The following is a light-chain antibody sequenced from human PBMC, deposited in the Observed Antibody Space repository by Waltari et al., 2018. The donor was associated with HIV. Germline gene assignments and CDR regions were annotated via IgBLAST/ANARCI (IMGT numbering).Light chain of an antibody. CDR1: SSDVGVYNF. CDR2: DVS. J-gene: IGLJ2*01. V-gene: IGLV2-11*01. Sequence: QSALTQPRSVSGSPGQSVTISCTGTSSDVGVYNFVSWYQQHPGKAPKLMIYDVSKRPSGVPDRFSASKSGNTASLTVSGLQAEDEADYYCSSYAGFNNFVIFGGGTKLTVL. CDR3: SSYAGFNNFVI.